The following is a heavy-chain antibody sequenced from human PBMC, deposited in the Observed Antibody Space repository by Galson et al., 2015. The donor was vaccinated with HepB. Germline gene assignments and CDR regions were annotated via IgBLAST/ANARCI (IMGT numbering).Heavy chain of an antibody. J-gene: IGHJ6*03. D-gene: IGHD2-8*01. CDR3: ARVLNGPHYYYYYMDV. Sequence: SLRLSCAASGFIFSNYGMHWVRQAPGKGLEWVAVIWYDGSNKYYADSVKGRFTISRDNSKNTLYLQMNSLRAEDTAVYYCARVLNGPHYYYYYMDVWGKGTTVTVSS. CDR2: IWYDGSNK. V-gene: IGHV3-33*01. CDR1: GFIFSNYG.